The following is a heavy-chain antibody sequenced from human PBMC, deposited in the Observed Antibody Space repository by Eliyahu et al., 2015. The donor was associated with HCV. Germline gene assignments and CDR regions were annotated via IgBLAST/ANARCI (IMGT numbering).Heavy chain of an antibody. CDR3: ARGVALGAGYVY. CDR2: IYYSGST. V-gene: IGHV4-59*01. J-gene: IGHJ4*01. CDR1: GGSISSYY. Sequence: QVQLQESGPGLVKPSETLSLTCTVSGGSISSYYWSWIRQPPGKGLEWXGYIYYSGSTNYNPSLKSRVTMSIDTSKNQFSLKLSSVTAADTAVYYCARGVALGAGYVYWGQGTLVTVSS. D-gene: IGHD3-9*01.